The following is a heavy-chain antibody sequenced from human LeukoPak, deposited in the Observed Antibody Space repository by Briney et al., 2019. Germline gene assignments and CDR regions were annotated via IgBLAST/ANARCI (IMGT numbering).Heavy chain of an antibody. CDR3: ARRTVVNYFGY. CDR1: GGTFSSYA. V-gene: IGHV1-69*01. CDR2: IIPIFGTA. D-gene: IGHD4-23*01. Sequence: ASVKVSYKASGGTFSSYAISWVRQAPGQGLEWMGGIIPIFGTANYAQKFQGRVTITADESTSTAYMELSSLRSEDTAVYYCARRTVVNYFGYWGQGTLVTVSS. J-gene: IGHJ4*02.